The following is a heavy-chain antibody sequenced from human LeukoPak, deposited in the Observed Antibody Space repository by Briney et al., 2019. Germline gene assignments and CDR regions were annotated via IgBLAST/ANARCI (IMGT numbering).Heavy chain of an antibody. CDR3: TTGAVGWYSYSYYMDV. CDR2: IKSKTDGGTT. CDR1: GFTFSNAW. D-gene: IGHD6-19*01. V-gene: IGHV3-15*01. Sequence: GGSLRLSCAASGFTFSNAWMSWVRQAPGKGLEWVGRIKSKTDGGTTDYAAPVKGRFSISRDDSKNTLYLQMNSLKTEDTAVYYCTTGAVGWYSYSYYMDVWGKGTTVTVSS. J-gene: IGHJ6*03.